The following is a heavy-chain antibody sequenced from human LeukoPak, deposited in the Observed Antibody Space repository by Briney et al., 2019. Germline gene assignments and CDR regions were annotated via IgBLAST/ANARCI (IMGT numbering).Heavy chain of an antibody. CDR3: AREWKGLVHDAFDI. V-gene: IGHV1-2*02. CDR2: INPNSGGT. D-gene: IGHD6-19*01. CDR1: GYTFTGYY. Sequence: ASVKVSCKASGYTFTGYYVHWVRQAPGQGLEWMGWINPNSGGTNYAQKFQGRVTMTRDTSISTAYMELSRLRSGDTAVYYCAREWKGLVHDAFDIWGQGTMVTVSS. J-gene: IGHJ3*02.